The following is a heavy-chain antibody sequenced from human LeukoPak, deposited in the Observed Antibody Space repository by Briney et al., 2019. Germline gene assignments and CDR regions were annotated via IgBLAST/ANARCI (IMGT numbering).Heavy chain of an antibody. CDR3: ARDNGEYYYYYMDV. Sequence: SETLSLTCTVSGGSISSYYWSWIRQPAGKGLEWIGRIYTSGSTNYNPSLKSRVTMPVDTSKNQFSLKLSSVTAADTAVYYCARDNGEYYYYYMDVWGKGTTVTISS. CDR2: IYTSGST. V-gene: IGHV4-4*07. CDR1: GGSISSYY. D-gene: IGHD3-10*01. J-gene: IGHJ6*03.